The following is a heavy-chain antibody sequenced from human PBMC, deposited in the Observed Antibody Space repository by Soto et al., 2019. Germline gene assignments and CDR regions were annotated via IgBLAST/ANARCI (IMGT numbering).Heavy chain of an antibody. V-gene: IGHV1-2*04. D-gene: IGHD6-19*01. CDR2: INPNSGGT. CDR1: GYTFTGYY. Sequence: ASVKVSCKASGYTFTGYYMHWVRQAPGQGLEWMGWINPNSGGTNYAQKFQGWVTMTRDTSISTAYMELSRLRSDDTAVYYCARDPYSSGWYYFDYWGQGTLVTVSS. CDR3: ARDPYSSGWYYFDY. J-gene: IGHJ4*02.